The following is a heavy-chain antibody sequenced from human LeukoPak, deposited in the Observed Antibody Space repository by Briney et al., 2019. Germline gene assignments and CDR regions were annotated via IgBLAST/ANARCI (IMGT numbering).Heavy chain of an antibody. CDR1: GFTFSSYA. J-gene: IGHJ3*01. Sequence: GGSLRLSCAASGFTFSSYAMSWVRQAPGKGLEWVSAISGSGGSTYYADSVKGRFTISRDNSKNTLYLQMNSLRAEDTAVYFCARGTGKTKAFDVWGQGTMVTVSS. CDR3: ARGTGKTKAFDV. D-gene: IGHD1/OR15-1a*01. V-gene: IGHV3-23*01. CDR2: ISGSGGST.